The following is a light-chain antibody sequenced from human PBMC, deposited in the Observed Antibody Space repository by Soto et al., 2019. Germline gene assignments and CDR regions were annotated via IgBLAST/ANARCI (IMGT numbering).Light chain of an antibody. CDR2: DVS. CDR3: SSYTSSSTRIV. J-gene: IGLJ1*01. Sequence: QSVLTQPASVSGSPGQSITISCTGTSSDVGGYNYVSWYQQHPGKAPKLMIYDVSNRPSGVSNRFSGSKSGNTASLTLSGLQAADEGAHYSSSYTSSSTRIVFPTGPKVPV. V-gene: IGLV2-14*01. CDR1: SSDVGGYNY.